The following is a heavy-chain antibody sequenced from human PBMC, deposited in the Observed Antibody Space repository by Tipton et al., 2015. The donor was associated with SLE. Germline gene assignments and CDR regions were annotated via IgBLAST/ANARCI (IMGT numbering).Heavy chain of an antibody. CDR3: ARGMWQWLVEEGYYFDY. D-gene: IGHD6-19*01. J-gene: IGHJ4*02. V-gene: IGHV4-4*07. CDR2: IYTSGST. CDR1: GGSISSYY. Sequence: TLSLTCTVSGGSISSYYWSWIRQPAGKGLEWIGRIYTSGSTYYNPSLKSRVTISVDTSKNQFSLKLSSVTAADTAVYYCARGMWQWLVEEGYYFDYWGQGTLVTVSS.